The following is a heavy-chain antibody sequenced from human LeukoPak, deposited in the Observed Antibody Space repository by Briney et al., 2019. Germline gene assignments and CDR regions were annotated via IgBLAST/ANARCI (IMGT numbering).Heavy chain of an antibody. D-gene: IGHD2-2*01. CDR1: GFTFSKYG. Sequence: GRSLRLSCAASGFTFSKYGMHWVRQAPGKGLEWVAVIWYDGNNKDYADSVKGRFSISRDNSKNTLSLQMNSLRVEDTAMYYCVRVNCRSSSCYLASYFFDSWGQGALVTVSS. CDR2: IWYDGNNK. J-gene: IGHJ5*01. CDR3: VRVNCRSSSCYLASYFFDS. V-gene: IGHV3-33*01.